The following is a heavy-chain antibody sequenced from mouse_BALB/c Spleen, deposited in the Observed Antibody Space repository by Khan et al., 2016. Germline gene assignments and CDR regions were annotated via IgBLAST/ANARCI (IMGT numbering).Heavy chain of an antibody. D-gene: IGHD1-1*01. CDR1: GFTFNTYA. CDR3: VRQELRWYFDV. Sequence: EVQLVESGGGLVQPKGSLKLSCAASGFTFNTYAMDWVRQAPGKGLEWVARIRTKSNNLSTYYADSVKDRFTISRDDSQSMLYLQMNNLKTEDTAVYYCVRQELRWYFDVWGAGTTVTVSS. J-gene: IGHJ1*01. CDR2: IRTKSNNLST. V-gene: IGHV10-1*02.